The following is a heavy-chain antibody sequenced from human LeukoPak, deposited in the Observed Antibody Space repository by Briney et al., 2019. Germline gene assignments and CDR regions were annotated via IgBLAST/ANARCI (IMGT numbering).Heavy chain of an antibody. Sequence: ASVKVSCKASGYSFSSYGISWVRQAPGQGLERMRWISAYSDNTHYAQKFQGRVTMTTDTSTTTAYMELRGLRSDDTAVYYCARAEKPNWGNYYYYCMDVWGKGTTVTVSS. D-gene: IGHD7-27*01. CDR3: ARAEKPNWGNYYYYCMDV. CDR2: ISAYSDNT. J-gene: IGHJ6*03. CDR1: GYSFSSYG. V-gene: IGHV1-18*01.